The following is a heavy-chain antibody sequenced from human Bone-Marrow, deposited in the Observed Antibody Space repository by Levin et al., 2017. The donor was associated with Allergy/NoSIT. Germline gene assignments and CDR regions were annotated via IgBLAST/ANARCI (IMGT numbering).Heavy chain of an antibody. V-gene: IGHV3-23*01. J-gene: IGHJ4*02. Sequence: GESLKISCAASGFILSNYAMSWVRQAPGKGPEWVSTITVDGTTYYSDSVRGRSTISRDTSRSTLFLQVNSLRAEDTAMYYCAKARITVATYSGHFDYWGRGTLVTVSS. CDR1: GFILSNYA. CDR3: AKARITVATYSGHFDY. CDR2: ITVDGTT. D-gene: IGHD6-19*01.